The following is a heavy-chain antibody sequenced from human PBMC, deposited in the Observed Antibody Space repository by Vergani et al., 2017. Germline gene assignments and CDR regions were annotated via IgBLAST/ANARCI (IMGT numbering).Heavy chain of an antibody. V-gene: IGHV3-30*18. J-gene: IGHJ5*02. CDR1: GFTFSSYG. CDR3: AKGYGDYVPYNWFDP. CDR2: ISYDGSNK. Sequence: VQLVESGGGLVKPGRSLRLSCAASGFTFSSYGMHWVRQAPGKGLEWVAVISYDGSNKYYADSVKGRFTISRDNSKNTLYLQRNSLRAEDTAVYYCAKGYGDYVPYNWFDPWGQGTLVTVSS. D-gene: IGHD4-17*01.